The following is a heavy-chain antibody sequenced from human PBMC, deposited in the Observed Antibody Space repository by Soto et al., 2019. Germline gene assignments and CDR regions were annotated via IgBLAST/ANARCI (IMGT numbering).Heavy chain of an antibody. Sequence: EVQLLESGGGLGQPGGSLRLSCAASGFSFTSYTMAWVRQAPGKGLEWVSAISGSGSSPYYADSVKGRFTVSRDSSKDMVYLQMDSLRAEDTAVYYCARYAYGLSSSSCYRGGCFDPWGQGTLVTVSS. V-gene: IGHV3-23*01. CDR1: GFSFTSYT. CDR3: ARYAYGLSSSSCYRGGCFDP. D-gene: IGHD6-13*01. CDR2: ISGSGSSP. J-gene: IGHJ5*02.